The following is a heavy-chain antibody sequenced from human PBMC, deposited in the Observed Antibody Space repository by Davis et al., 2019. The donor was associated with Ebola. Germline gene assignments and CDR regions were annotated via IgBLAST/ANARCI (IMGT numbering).Heavy chain of an antibody. CDR1: GFTFSNYW. CDR2: ISYDGSNK. CDR3: TAYDSTFRNY. V-gene: IGHV3-30*03. J-gene: IGHJ4*02. Sequence: GESLKISCAASGFTFSNYWMSWVRQAPGKGLEWVAGISYDGSNKYYADSVKGRFTISRDNSKNTLTLQMNGLRAEDTALYYCTAYDSTFRNYWGQGTLVTVSS. D-gene: IGHD3-22*01.